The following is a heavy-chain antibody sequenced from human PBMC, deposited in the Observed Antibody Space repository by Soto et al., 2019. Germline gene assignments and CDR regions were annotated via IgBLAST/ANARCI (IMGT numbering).Heavy chain of an antibody. CDR1: GGSISSGDYK. Sequence: QVQLQESGPGLVKPSQTLSLTCTVSGGSISSGDYKWSWIRQPPGKGLEWIGYIYYSGYNYNNPSLKSRVTMSVDTSKTLFSLKLSSVTAAETAVYYCARSDNYVPFEYWGQGTLVTVSS. V-gene: IGHV4-30-4*01. CDR3: ARSDNYVPFEY. CDR2: IYYSGYN. D-gene: IGHD4-4*01. J-gene: IGHJ4*02.